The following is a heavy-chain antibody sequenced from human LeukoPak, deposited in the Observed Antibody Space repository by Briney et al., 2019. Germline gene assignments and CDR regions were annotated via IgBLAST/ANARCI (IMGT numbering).Heavy chain of an antibody. CDR1: GGSISSGDYY. D-gene: IGHD4/OR15-4a*01. Sequence: NPSETLSLTCTVSGGSISSGDYYWSWIRQPPGKGLEWIGYIYYSGSTYYNPSLKSRVTMSVDTSNNQFSLKLSSVTAADTAVYYCARELTYADYWGQGTLVTVSS. CDR3: ARELTYADY. V-gene: IGHV4-30-4*01. J-gene: IGHJ4*02. CDR2: IYYSGST.